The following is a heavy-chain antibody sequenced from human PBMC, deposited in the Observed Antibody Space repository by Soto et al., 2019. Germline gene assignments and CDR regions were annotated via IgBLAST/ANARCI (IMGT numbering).Heavy chain of an antibody. CDR1: GGSISSSSYS. CDR3: ARRRLRWYFDY. J-gene: IGHJ4*02. Sequence: PSETLSLTCTVSGGSISSSSYSWGWIRQPPGKGLEWIGSIYYSGSTYYNPSLKSRVTISVDTPKNQFSLKPSSVTAADTAVYYCARRRLRWYFDYWGQGTLVTVSS. D-gene: IGHD4-17*01. CDR2: IYYSGST. V-gene: IGHV4-39*01.